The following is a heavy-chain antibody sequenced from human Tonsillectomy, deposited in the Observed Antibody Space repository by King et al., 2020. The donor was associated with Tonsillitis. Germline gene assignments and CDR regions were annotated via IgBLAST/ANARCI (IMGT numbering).Heavy chain of an antibody. CDR2: IKQDGSEK. Sequence: VQLVESGGGLVQPGGSLRLSCAASGFTFSTYLMTWVRQAPGKGLEWVANIKQDGSEKYYVDSVKGRFTISRDNAKNSLYLQMNSLRAEDTAVYYCASYYDSSGSSGFDYWGQGTLVTVSS. CDR3: ASYYDSSGSSGFDY. V-gene: IGHV3-7*01. D-gene: IGHD3-22*01. J-gene: IGHJ4*02. CDR1: GFTFSTYL.